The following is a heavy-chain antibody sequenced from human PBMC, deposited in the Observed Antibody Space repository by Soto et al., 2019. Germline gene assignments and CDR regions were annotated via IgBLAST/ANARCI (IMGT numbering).Heavy chain of an antibody. CDR2: IKSKTDGETT. J-gene: IGHJ5*02. CDR3: TTLGPS. Sequence: GGSLRLSCAASGFSFSSAWMNWARQAPGKGLEWVGHIKSKTDGETTDYAASVKGRFTISRDGSENMLYLQMNSLEIEDTAMYYCTTLGPSWGQGTQVTVSS. V-gene: IGHV3-15*07. CDR1: GFSFSSAW.